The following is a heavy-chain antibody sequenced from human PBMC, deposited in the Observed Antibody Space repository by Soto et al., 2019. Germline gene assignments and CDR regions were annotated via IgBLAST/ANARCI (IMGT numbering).Heavy chain of an antibody. CDR2: IYYSGST. CDR1: GGSISSGCYY. Sequence: SETLSLTCTVSGGSISSGCYYWSWIRQHPGKGLEWIGYIYYSGSTYYNPSLKSRVTISVDTSKNQFSLKLSSVTAADTAVYYCARVYCSGGSCYSNYYYYYYMDVWGKGTTVTVSS. D-gene: IGHD2-15*01. CDR3: ARVYCSGGSCYSNYYYYYYMDV. J-gene: IGHJ6*03. V-gene: IGHV4-31*03.